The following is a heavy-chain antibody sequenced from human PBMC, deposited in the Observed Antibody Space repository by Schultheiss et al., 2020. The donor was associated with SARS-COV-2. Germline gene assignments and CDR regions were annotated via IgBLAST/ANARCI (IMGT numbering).Heavy chain of an antibody. V-gene: IGHV3-52*02. CDR1: GFTFSYYN. CDR2: IKCDGSEK. CDR3: AAGGGSYKGTYYFDY. D-gene: IGHD1-26*01. Sequence: GESLKISCAASGFTFSYYNMHWVRQAPEKGQEWVADIKCDGSEKYYVDSVKGRLTISRDNSKNTLYLQMNSLRAEDTAVYYCAAGGGSYKGTYYFDYWGQGTLVTVSS. J-gene: IGHJ4*02.